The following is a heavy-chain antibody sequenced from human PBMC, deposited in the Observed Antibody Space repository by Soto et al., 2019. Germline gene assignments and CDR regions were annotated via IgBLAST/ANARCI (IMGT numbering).Heavy chain of an antibody. V-gene: IGHV3-23*01. Sequence: PGGSLRLSCAASGFTFSIYAVSWVRQAPGKGPEWISSISGSGSTIYYADSVKGRFTISRDNSKNTLYLQMSSLRAEDTAVYYCAKVFYYYDSSGYYYFDYWGQGTLVTVSS. CDR2: ISGSGSTI. D-gene: IGHD3-22*01. CDR1: GFTFSIYA. CDR3: AKVFYYYDSSGYYYFDY. J-gene: IGHJ4*02.